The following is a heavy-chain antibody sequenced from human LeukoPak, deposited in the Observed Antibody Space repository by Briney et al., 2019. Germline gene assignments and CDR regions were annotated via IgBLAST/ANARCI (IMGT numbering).Heavy chain of an antibody. Sequence: PSQTLSLTCTVSGGSISSGGYYWSWIRQHPGKGLEWIGYIYYSGSTNYNPSLKSRVTISVDTSKNQFSLKLSSVTAADTAVYYCALAVAGTGLLGVDYWGQGTLVTVSS. CDR1: GGSISSGGYY. D-gene: IGHD6-19*01. CDR3: ALAVAGTGLLGVDY. CDR2: IYYSGST. J-gene: IGHJ4*02. V-gene: IGHV4-31*03.